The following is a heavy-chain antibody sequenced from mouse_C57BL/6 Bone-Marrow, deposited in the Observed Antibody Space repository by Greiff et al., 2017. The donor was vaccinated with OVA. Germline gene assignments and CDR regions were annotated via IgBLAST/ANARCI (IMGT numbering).Heavy chain of an antibody. J-gene: IGHJ3*01. CDR3: ARGDYGNYWWFAY. CDR2: IYPRSGNT. D-gene: IGHD2-1*01. V-gene: IGHV1-81*01. Sequence: QVQLQQSGAELARPGASVKLSCKASGYTFTSYGISWVKQRTGQGLEWIGEIYPRSGNTYYNEKFKGKAPLTADKSSSTAYMELRSLTSEDSAVYFCARGDYGNYWWFAYWGQGTLVTVSA. CDR1: GYTFTSYG.